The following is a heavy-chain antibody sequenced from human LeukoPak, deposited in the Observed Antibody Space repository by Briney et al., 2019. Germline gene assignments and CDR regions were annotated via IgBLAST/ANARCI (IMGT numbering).Heavy chain of an antibody. CDR2: ISSSSTTI. D-gene: IGHD6-25*01. CDR1: GFTFSSYS. V-gene: IGHV3-48*01. CDR3: AKGGYSIAAYYYYYYMDV. Sequence: GGSLRLSCAASGFTFSSYSMMWVRQAPGKGLEWVSYISSSSTTIHYADSVKGRFTISRDNSKNTLYLQMNSLRAEDTAVYYCAKGGYSIAAYYYYYYMDVWGKGTTVTVSS. J-gene: IGHJ6*03.